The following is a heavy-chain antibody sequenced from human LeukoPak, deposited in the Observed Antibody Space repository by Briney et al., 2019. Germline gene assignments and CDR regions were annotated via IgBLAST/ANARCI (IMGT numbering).Heavy chain of an antibody. CDR3: AKDTSRHPDAFDI. CDR2: ISWNSGSI. CDR1: GFTFDDYA. J-gene: IGHJ3*02. V-gene: IGHV3-9*03. Sequence: GRSLRLSCAASGFTFDDYAMHWVRQAPGKGLEWVSGISWNSGSIGYADSVKGRFTISRDNAKNSLYLQMNSLRAEDMALYYCAKDTSRHPDAFDIWGQGTMVTVSS.